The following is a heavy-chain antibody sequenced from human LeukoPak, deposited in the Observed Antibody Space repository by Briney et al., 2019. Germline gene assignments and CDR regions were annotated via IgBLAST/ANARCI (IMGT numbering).Heavy chain of an antibody. CDR3: AKTSSTSCYSCVFDY. CDR2: ISGSGDSA. Sequence: PGGSLRLSCAASGLTFSSYAMSWVRQAPGKGLEWASVISGSGDSAYYADSVKGRFTISRDNSKNTLYLQMNSLRAEDTAIYYCAKTSSTSCYSCVFDYWGQGTLVTVSS. J-gene: IGHJ4*02. CDR1: GLTFSSYA. V-gene: IGHV3-23*01. D-gene: IGHD2-2*01.